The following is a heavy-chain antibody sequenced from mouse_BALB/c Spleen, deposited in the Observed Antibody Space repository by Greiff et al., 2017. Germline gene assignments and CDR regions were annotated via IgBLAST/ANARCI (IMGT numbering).Heavy chain of an antibody. CDR2: INPDSSTI. D-gene: IGHD2-4*01. CDR1: GFDFSRYW. Sequence: EVKLMESGGGLVQPGGSLKLSCAASGFDFSRYWMSWVRQAPGKGLEWIGEINPDSSTINYTPSLKDKFIISRDNAKNTLYLQMSKVRSEDTALYYCAREELRRWAMDYWGQGTSVTVSS. CDR3: AREELRRWAMDY. J-gene: IGHJ4*01. V-gene: IGHV4-1*02.